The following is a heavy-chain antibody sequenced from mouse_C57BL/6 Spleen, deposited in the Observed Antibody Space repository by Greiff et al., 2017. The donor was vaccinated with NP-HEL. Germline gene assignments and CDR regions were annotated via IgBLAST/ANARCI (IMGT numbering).Heavy chain of an antibody. Sequence: EVQLQQSGAELVRPGASVKLSCTASGFNIKDDYMHWVKQRPEQGLEWIGWIDPENGDTEYASKFQGKATITADTSSNTAYLQLSSLTSEDTAVYYCTTAQAQYYFDYWGKGTTLTVSS. CDR2: IDPENGDT. D-gene: IGHD3-2*02. CDR1: GFNIKDDY. CDR3: TTAQAQYYFDY. J-gene: IGHJ2*01. V-gene: IGHV14-4*01.